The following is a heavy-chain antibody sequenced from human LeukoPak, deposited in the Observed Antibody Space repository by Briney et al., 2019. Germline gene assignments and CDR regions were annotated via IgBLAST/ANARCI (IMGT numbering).Heavy chain of an antibody. CDR3: ARAGRPYSFFFDY. Sequence: GGSLRLFCAVSGFTDSGNYMSWVRQAPGKGLEWVSLFDNSGSTYYADSVKGRFTISRDHSNNTLYLQMSSLRSEDTAFYYCARAGRPYSFFFDYWGRGALVAVAS. CDR2: FDNSGST. CDR1: GFTDSGNY. V-gene: IGHV3-66*03. J-gene: IGHJ4*02. D-gene: IGHD1-26*01.